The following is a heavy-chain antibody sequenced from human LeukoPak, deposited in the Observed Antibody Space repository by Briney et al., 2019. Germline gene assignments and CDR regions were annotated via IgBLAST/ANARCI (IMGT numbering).Heavy chain of an antibody. V-gene: IGHV4-61*08. CDR2: IYYSGST. CDR3: ARVARYDSSGGGPRFDY. CDR1: GGSISSGGYS. Sequence: PSETLSLTCAVSGGSISSGGYSWSWIRQPPGKGLEWIGYIYYSGSTYYNPSLKSRVTISVDTSKDQFSLKLSSVTAADTAVYYCARVARYDSSGGGPRFDYWGQGTLVSVSS. J-gene: IGHJ4*02. D-gene: IGHD3-22*01.